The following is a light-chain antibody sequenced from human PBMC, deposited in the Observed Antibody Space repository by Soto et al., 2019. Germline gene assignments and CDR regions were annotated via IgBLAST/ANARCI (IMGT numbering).Light chain of an antibody. J-gene: IGKJ1*01. CDR3: QQYYSFPPT. Sequence: VIWTTQSPSLLSSSTLYRFTIICRISQGISSYLAWYQQKPGKAPELLIYAASTLQSGVPSRFSGSGSGTDFTLTISCLQSEDFATYYCQQYYSFPPTFGQGTKVDIK. CDR1: QGISSY. V-gene: IGKV1D-8*01. CDR2: AAS.